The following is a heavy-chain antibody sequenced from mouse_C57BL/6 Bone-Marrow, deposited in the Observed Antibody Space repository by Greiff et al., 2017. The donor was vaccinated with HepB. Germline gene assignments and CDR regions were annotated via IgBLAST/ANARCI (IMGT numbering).Heavy chain of an antibody. J-gene: IGHJ3*01. D-gene: IGHD1-1*01. CDR3: TGGLPASSPEGFAY. Sequence: DVKLVESGEGLVKPGGSLKLSCAASGFTFSSYAMSWVRQTPEKRLEWVAYISSGGDYIYYADTVKGRFTISRDNARNTLYLQMSSLKSEDTAMYYCTGGLPASSPEGFAYWGQGTLVTVSA. CDR1: GFTFSSYA. V-gene: IGHV5-9-1*02. CDR2: ISSGGDYI.